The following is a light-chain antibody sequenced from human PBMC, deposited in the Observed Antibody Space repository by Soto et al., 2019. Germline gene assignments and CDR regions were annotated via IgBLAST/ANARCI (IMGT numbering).Light chain of an antibody. CDR2: KAS. V-gene: IGKV1-5*03. Sequence: DIQMTQSPSTLSASVGDKVTITCRASQSISSWLAWYQQKPGKAPKLLIYKASSLESGVPSRFSGSGSGTEFTFTISSLQPDDFATYYCQQYNSYWRTFGQGTKVDIK. J-gene: IGKJ1*01. CDR3: QQYNSYWRT. CDR1: QSISSW.